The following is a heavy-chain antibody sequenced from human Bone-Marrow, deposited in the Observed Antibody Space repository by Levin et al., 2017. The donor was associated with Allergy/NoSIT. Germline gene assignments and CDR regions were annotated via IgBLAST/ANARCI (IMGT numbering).Heavy chain of an antibody. CDR1: GFQFRDYY. J-gene: IGHJ4*02. CDR3: ARGGSTIFGAVTL. V-gene: IGHV3-11*01. CDR2: INSRGTNI. D-gene: IGHD3-3*01. Sequence: LSLTCAGSGFQFRDYYMSWIRQAPGKGLEWVSYINSRGTNIYYADAVKGRFTVSRDNDALNLQMTSLRADDTAVYYCARGGSTIFGAVTLWGQGTLVTVSS.